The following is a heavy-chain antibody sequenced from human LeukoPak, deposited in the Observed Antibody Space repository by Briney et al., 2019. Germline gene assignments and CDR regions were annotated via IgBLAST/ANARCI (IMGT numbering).Heavy chain of an antibody. V-gene: IGHV3-23*01. Sequence: GGSLRLSCAASGFTFSSYAMSWVRQAPGKGLEWVSAISGSGGGTYYADSVKGRFTISRDNSKNTLYLQMNSLKTEDAAVYYCTTDLIYSGYDPNAFDIWGQGTMVTVSS. CDR3: TTDLIYSGYDPNAFDI. J-gene: IGHJ3*02. CDR1: GFTFSSYA. D-gene: IGHD5-12*01. CDR2: ISGSGGGT.